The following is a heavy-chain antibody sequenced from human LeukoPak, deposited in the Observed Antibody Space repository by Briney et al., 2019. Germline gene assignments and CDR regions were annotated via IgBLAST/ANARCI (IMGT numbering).Heavy chain of an antibody. CDR1: GGSISSSSYY. D-gene: IGHD3-10*01. V-gene: IGHV4-39*01. Sequence: SETLSLTCTVSGGSISSSSYYWGWIRQPPGKGLEWIGSIYYSGSTYYNPSLKSRVTISVDTSKNQFSLKLSSVTAADTAVHYCARRHPNYYGSPTYFDYWGQGTLVTVSS. CDR3: ARRHPNYYGSPTYFDY. CDR2: IYYSGST. J-gene: IGHJ4*02.